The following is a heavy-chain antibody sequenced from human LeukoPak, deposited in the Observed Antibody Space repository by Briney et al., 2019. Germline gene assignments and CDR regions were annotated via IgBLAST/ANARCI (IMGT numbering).Heavy chain of an antibody. CDR2: IYYSGST. V-gene: IGHV4-59*08. Sequence: SETLSLTCTVSGGSISSYYWSWIRQPPGKGLEWIGYIYYSGSTNYNPSLKSRVTISVDTSKNQFSLKLSSVTAADTAVYYCARQLDDGDYPVLYFDYWGQGTLVTVSS. D-gene: IGHD4-17*01. CDR1: GGSISSYY. CDR3: ARQLDDGDYPVLYFDY. J-gene: IGHJ4*02.